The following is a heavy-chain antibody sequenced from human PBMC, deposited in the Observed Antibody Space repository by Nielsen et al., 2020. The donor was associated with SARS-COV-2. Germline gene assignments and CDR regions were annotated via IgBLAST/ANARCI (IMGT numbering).Heavy chain of an antibody. CDR2: IHHTGGT. V-gene: IGHV4-34*01. Sequence: WIRQPPGKGLQWIGEIHHTGGTNFNPSLKSRVTISVDTSKNQFSLKLSSVTAADTAVYYCARDGAGLDYWGQGTLVTVSS. D-gene: IGHD3-16*01. J-gene: IGHJ4*02. CDR3: ARDGAGLDY.